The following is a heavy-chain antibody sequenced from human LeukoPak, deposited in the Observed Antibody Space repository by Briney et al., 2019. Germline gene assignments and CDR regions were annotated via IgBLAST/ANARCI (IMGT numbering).Heavy chain of an antibody. CDR1: GGTFSSYA. CDR2: IIPIFGTA. Sequence: SVKVSCKASGGTFSSYAISWVRQAPGQGLEWMGGIIPIFGTANYAQKFQGRVTITADESTSTAYMELSSLRSEDTAVYYCAIYYDFWSGYSSNRLFDPWGQGTLVTDSS. CDR3: AIYYDFWSGYSSNRLFDP. V-gene: IGHV1-69*01. J-gene: IGHJ5*02. D-gene: IGHD3-3*01.